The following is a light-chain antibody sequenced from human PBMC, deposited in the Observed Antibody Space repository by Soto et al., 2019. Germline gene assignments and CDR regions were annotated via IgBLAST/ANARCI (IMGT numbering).Light chain of an antibody. CDR1: RSVASSF. V-gene: IGKV3-20*01. CDR2: GAS. Sequence: PGERATLSCRASRSVASSFLAWYQQKPGQAPRLLIYGASSRATGIPDRFSGSGSGTDFTLTISRLEPEDFAVYYCQQYGSSPTWTFGQGTKVEIK. CDR3: QQYGSSPTWT. J-gene: IGKJ1*01.